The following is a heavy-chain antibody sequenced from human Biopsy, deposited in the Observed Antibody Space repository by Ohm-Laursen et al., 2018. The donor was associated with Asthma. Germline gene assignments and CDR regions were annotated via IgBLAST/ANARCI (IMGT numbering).Heavy chain of an antibody. CDR2: IYYSGST. J-gene: IGHJ2*01. CDR3: ARAIGTGDWYFDV. CDR1: GDSISSNSW. V-gene: IGHV4-4*03. Sequence: PPGTLSLTCPVSGDSISSNSWWTWVRQSPGRGLEWIGEIYYSGSTNYHPSLKGRVTISVAKSKNQFSLRLTSVTAADTAVYYCARAIGTGDWYFDVWGRGTLVTVSS. D-gene: IGHD1-1*01.